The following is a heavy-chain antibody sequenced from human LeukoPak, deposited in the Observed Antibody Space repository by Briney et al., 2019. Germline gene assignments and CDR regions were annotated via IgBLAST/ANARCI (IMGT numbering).Heavy chain of an antibody. CDR2: ISSSGSTI. V-gene: IGHV3-11*01. Sequence: GGSLRLSCAASGFTFSDYYMSWIRQAPGKGLEWVSYISSSGSTIYYADSVKGRFTISRDNAMNSLYLQMNSLRAEDTAVYYCARDTPAGMSYYYYGMDVWGQGTTVTVSS. CDR3: ARDTPAGMSYYYYGMDV. J-gene: IGHJ6*02. D-gene: IGHD2-2*01. CDR1: GFTFSDYY.